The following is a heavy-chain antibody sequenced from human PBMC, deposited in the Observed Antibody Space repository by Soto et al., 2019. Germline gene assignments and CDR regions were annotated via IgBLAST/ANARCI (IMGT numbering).Heavy chain of an antibody. Sequence: QITLKESGPTLVKPTQTLTLTCSFSGFSLSTTGVGVRWIRQSPGKALEWLAIIYWDNDKRYSPSLKSRVTITKDTSKNQVVLTVTNMDPVDTGTYYCARSLWFGELHWGQAALVTVSS. CDR1: GFSLSTTGVG. V-gene: IGHV2-5*02. CDR2: IYWDNDK. CDR3: ARSLWFGELH. D-gene: IGHD3-10*01. J-gene: IGHJ4*02.